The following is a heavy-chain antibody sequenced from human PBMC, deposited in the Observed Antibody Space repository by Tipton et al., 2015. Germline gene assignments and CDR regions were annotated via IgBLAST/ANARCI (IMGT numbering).Heavy chain of an antibody. Sequence: SLRLSCAVSGFTFSSYAMNWVRQAPGKGLEWVSNIRGSGITTYYADSVKGRFTISRDSSKSTVYLQMNSLRVEDTAVYYCARDPYYFGSARSQGAFDIWGQGTTVTVSS. J-gene: IGHJ3*02. CDR3: ARDPYYFGSARSQGAFDI. CDR2: IRGSGITT. CDR1: GFTFSSYA. D-gene: IGHD3-10*01. V-gene: IGHV3-23*01.